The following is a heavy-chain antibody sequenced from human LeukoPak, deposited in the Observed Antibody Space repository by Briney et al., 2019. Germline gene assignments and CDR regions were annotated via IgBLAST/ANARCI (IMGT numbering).Heavy chain of an antibody. V-gene: IGHV4-39*01. D-gene: IGHD6-6*01. CDR1: GGSISSSSYY. Sequence: KSSETLSLTCTVSGGSISSSSYYWGWIRQPPGKGLEWIGSIYYSGSTYYNPSLKSRVTISVDTSKNQFSLKLSSVTAADTAVYYCATQRRGIAARYFDYWGQGTLVTVSS. CDR2: IYYSGST. CDR3: ATQRRGIAARYFDY. J-gene: IGHJ4*02.